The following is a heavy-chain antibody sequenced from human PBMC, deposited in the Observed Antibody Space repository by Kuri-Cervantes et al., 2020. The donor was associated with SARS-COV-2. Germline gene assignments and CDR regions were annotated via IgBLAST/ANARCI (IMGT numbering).Heavy chain of an antibody. CDR2: INHSGST. CDR3: ARGHCSSTSCYINYYYYMGV. Sequence: GSLRLSCAVYGGSFSGYYWSWIRQPPGKGLEWIGEINHSGSTNYNPSLKSRVTISVDTSKNQFSLKLSSVTAADTAVYYCARGHCSSTSCYINYYYYMGVWGKGTTVTVSS. D-gene: IGHD2-2*01. J-gene: IGHJ6*03. V-gene: IGHV4-34*01. CDR1: GGSFSGYY.